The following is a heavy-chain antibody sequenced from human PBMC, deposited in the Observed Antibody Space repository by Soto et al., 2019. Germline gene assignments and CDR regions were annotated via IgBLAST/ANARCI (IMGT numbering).Heavy chain of an antibody. CDR3: ARSQTTVTSYDS. D-gene: IGHD4-17*01. CDR2: IYHSGST. CDR1: GGSISSGGYS. V-gene: IGHV4-30-2*01. Sequence: SETLSLTCAVSGGSISSGGYSWSWIRQPPGKGLEWIGYIYHSGSTYYNPSLKSRVTISVDRSKNQFSLKLSSVTAADTAVYYCARSQTTVTSYDSWGQGTLVTVSS. J-gene: IGHJ4*02.